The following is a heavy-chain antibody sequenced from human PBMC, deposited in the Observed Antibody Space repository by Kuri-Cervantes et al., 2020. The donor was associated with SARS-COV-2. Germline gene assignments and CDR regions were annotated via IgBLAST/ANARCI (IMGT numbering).Heavy chain of an antibody. Sequence: GSLRLSCAVSGYSISSGYYWSWVRQPPGKGLEWIGAIKHSGSTNYNPSLKSRLTISVDTSKNQFSLKLSSVTAADTAVYYCSRAGRSSGYYAYRPLPPKRNGVWYFDYWGQGTLVTVSS. CDR2: IKHSGST. J-gene: IGHJ4*02. V-gene: IGHV4-4*02. D-gene: IGHD3-22*01. CDR1: GYSISSGYY. CDR3: SRAGRSSGYYAYRPLPPKRNGVWYFDY.